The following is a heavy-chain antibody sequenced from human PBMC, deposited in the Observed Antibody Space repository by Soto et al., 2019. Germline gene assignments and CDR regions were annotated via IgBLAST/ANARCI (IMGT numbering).Heavy chain of an antibody. Sequence: GGSLRLSCAASGFTFSNAWMNWVHQAPGKGLEWVGRIKSKTDGGTTDYAAPVKGRFTISRDDSKNTLYLQMNSLKTEDTAVYYCTTAPGMVYAIEYGDKIDYWGQGTLVTVSS. D-gene: IGHD2-8*01. V-gene: IGHV3-15*07. J-gene: IGHJ4*02. CDR1: GFTFSNAW. CDR3: TTAPGMVYAIEYGDKIDY. CDR2: IKSKTDGGTT.